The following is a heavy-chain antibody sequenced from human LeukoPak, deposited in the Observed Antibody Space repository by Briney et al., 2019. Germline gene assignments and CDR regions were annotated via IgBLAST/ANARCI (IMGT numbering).Heavy chain of an antibody. Sequence: GGSLRLSCAASGFTFSSYAMSWVRQAPGKGLEWVSAISGSGGSTYYADSVKGRFTISRDNSKNTLYLQMNSLRAEDTAVYYCAKGDYGDYGESYFDYWGQGTLVTVSS. D-gene: IGHD4-17*01. CDR3: AKGDYGDYGESYFDY. CDR1: GFTFSSYA. V-gene: IGHV3-23*01. CDR2: ISGSGGST. J-gene: IGHJ4*02.